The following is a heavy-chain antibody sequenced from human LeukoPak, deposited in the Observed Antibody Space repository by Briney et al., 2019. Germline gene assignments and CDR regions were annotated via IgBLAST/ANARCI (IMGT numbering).Heavy chain of an antibody. CDR2: IIPIFGTA. Sequence: GASVKVSCKASGGTFSSYAISWVRQAPGQGLEWMGGIIPIFGTANYAQKFQGRVTITADKSTSTAYMELSSLRSEDTAVYYCARSATHRLTWTDRSQWLPLDYWGQGTLVTVSS. V-gene: IGHV1-69*06. D-gene: IGHD5-18*01. J-gene: IGHJ4*02. CDR1: GGTFSSYA. CDR3: ARSATHRLTWTDRSQWLPLDY.